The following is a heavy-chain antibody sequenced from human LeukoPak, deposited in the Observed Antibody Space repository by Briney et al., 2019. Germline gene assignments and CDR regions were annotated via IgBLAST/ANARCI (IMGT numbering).Heavy chain of an antibody. CDR3: ARSSSATYHY. D-gene: IGHD3-10*01. CDR1: GYNFASYT. V-gene: IGHV1-3*01. CDR2: INGDNGNA. Sequence: VASVKLSCTTSGYNFASYTMHWLRQAPGQSPEWMGAINGDNGNAKYSEKFQGRVTFTRDTSASSAYMELSRLRSEDTAVYHCARSSSATYHYWGQGTLVTVSS. J-gene: IGHJ4*02.